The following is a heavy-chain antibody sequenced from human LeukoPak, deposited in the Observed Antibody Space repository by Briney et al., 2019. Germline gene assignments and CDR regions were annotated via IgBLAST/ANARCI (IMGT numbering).Heavy chain of an antibody. CDR3: ARGSASGIYPIDY. J-gene: IGHJ4*02. D-gene: IGHD6-19*01. CDR2: VNHLGRT. Sequence: SETLSLTCAVSGGSFSVYYWSWIRQPPGEGLEWIGEVNHLGRTNYNPSLKSRVTMSLDTSKKEVSLKLTSVTAADTAVYYCARGSASGIYPIDYWGQGTLVTVSS. V-gene: IGHV4-34*01. CDR1: GGSFSVYY.